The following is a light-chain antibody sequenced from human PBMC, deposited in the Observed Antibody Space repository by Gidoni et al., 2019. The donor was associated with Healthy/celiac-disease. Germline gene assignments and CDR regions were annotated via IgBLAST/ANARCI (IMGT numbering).Light chain of an antibody. Sequence: DIVMTQSPDSLAVSLGERATINCKSSQSVLYSSNNKNYLAWYQQKPGQPPKLLIYWASTRESGVPDRFSGSGSVTDFTLTISSLQAEDVAVYYCQQYYSTPVCTFGQGTKLEIK. CDR1: QSVLYSSNNKNY. CDR2: WAS. CDR3: QQYYSTPVCT. J-gene: IGKJ2*02. V-gene: IGKV4-1*01.